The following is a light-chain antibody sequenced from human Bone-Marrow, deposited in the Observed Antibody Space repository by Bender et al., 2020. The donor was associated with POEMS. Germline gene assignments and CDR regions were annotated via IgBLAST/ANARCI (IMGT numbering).Light chain of an antibody. V-gene: IGLV2-11*01. CDR3: CSYAGSYPL. CDR2: DVT. CDR1: SSDVGGYNY. Sequence: QSALTQPPSASGSPGQSVTISCTGTSSDVGGYNYISWYQHHPGKAPKLMIYDVTQRPSGVPDRFSGSTSGNTASLTISGLQAEDEADYHCCSYAGSYPLFGGGTKLTVL. J-gene: IGLJ3*02.